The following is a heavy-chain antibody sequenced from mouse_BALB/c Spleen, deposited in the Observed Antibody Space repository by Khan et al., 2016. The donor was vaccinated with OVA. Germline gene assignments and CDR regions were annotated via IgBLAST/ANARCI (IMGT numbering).Heavy chain of an antibody. J-gene: IGHJ2*01. D-gene: IGHD1-2*01. CDR3: ALINHGGSGFDY. V-gene: IGHV1S135*01. Sequence: EVQLQQSGPELVKPGASVTVSCKASGYSFTDYNMFWVKQSLGQSLEWIGYIVPYNGGTNYNQKFMDKATLTVDKSSRTAFMHLTSLTSEESAVDYCALINHGGSGFDYGGQGTTLTVSS. CDR1: GYSFTDYN. CDR2: IVPYNGGT.